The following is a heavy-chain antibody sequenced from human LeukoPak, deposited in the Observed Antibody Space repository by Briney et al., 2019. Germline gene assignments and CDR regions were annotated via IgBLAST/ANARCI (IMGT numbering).Heavy chain of an antibody. V-gene: IGHV3-43*02. J-gene: IGHJ6*02. CDR2: ISGDGGST. Sequence: GGSLRLFCAASGFTFDDYAMHWVRHSPGKGLEWVSLISGDGGSTYYADSVKGRFTISRDNSKNSLYLQMNSLRTEDTALYYCAKDQYSSSWYSFYYGMDVWGQGTTVTVSS. CDR3: AKDQYSSSWYSFYYGMDV. D-gene: IGHD6-13*01. CDR1: GFTFDDYA.